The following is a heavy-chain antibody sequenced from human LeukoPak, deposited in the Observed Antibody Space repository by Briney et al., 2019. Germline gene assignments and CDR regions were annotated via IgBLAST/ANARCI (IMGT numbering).Heavy chain of an antibody. CDR1: GFTVSSYA. CDR3: ARGGAGKRVFNWFDP. J-gene: IGHJ5*02. Sequence: GGSLRLSCAASGFTVSSYAMSWVRQAPGKGLEWVSAISGSGGSTYYADSVKGGFTISRDNSKNTLYLQMNSLRAEDTAVYYCARGGAGKRVFNWFDPWGLGSLVTVSS. CDR2: ISGSGGST. V-gene: IGHV3-23*01. D-gene: IGHD3-16*01.